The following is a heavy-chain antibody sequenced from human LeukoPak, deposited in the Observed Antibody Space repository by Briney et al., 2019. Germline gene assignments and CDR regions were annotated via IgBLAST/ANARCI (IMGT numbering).Heavy chain of an antibody. CDR2: IYHSGST. CDR1: GYSISSGYY. Sequence: SETLSLTCTVSGYSISSGYYWGWIRQPPGKGLEWIGSIYHSGSTYYNPSFKSRVTISVDTSKNQFSLDLNSVTAADTAVYYCARGGTLMTMVNWGQGTLVTVSS. CDR3: ARGGTLMTMVN. V-gene: IGHV4-38-2*02. D-gene: IGHD4/OR15-4a*01. J-gene: IGHJ4*02.